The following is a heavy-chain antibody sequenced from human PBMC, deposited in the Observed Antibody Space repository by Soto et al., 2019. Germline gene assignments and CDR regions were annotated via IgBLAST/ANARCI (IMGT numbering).Heavy chain of an antibody. CDR3: AKGKGISPPHFHGLDV. J-gene: IGHJ6*02. V-gene: IGHV3-48*04. CDR2: ISSASSTT. D-gene: IGHD3-10*01. CDR1: GFTFTSYT. Sequence: LVESGGGLVQPGGSLRLSCAGSGFTFTSYTMNWVRQTPGKGLEWVSHISSASSTTLYADSVKGRFAISRDNAKNIGYLQMNSLRAEETGISYCAKGKGISPPHFHGLDVWGQGTPVTVSS.